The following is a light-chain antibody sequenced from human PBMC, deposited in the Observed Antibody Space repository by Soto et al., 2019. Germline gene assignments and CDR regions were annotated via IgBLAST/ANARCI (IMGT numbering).Light chain of an antibody. CDR3: QPYNNWPLT. CDR1: QSVGTK. Sequence: IVMTQSPATLSVSPGERANLSCRASQSVGTKLAWYQQTPGQAPRLLIYDTSTRATGVPARFSGSRSGPEFTLTINSLQSEDFAIYYCQPYNNWPLTFGGGTKVDIK. J-gene: IGKJ4*01. V-gene: IGKV3-15*01. CDR2: DTS.